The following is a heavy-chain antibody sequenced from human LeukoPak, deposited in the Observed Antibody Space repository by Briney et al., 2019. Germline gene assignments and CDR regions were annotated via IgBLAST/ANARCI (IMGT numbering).Heavy chain of an antibody. D-gene: IGHD2-2*01. CDR3: ARAPIDIVVVPAAMGFDY. V-gene: IGHV4-59*08. CDR1: GGSISSYY. CDR2: IYYSGST. Sequence: SETLSLTCTVSGGSISSYYWSWIRQPPGKGLEWIGYIYYSGSTNYNPSLKSRVTISVDTSKNQFSLKLSSVTAADTAVYYCARAPIDIVVVPAAMGFDYWGQGTLVTVSS. J-gene: IGHJ4*02.